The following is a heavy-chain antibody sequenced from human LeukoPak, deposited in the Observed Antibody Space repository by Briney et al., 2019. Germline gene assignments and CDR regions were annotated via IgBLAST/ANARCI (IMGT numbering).Heavy chain of an antibody. CDR3: ARDRGYSYGPRYYYYGMDV. V-gene: IGHV3-7*01. CDR2: IKQDGSEK. J-gene: IGHJ6*02. Sequence: GGSLRLSCAASGFTFSSYWMSWVRQAPGKGLEWVANIKQDGSEKYYVDSVKGRFTISRDNAKSSLYLQMNSLRAEDTAVYYCARDRGYSYGPRYYYYGMDVWGQGTTVTVSS. D-gene: IGHD5-18*01. CDR1: GFTFSSYW.